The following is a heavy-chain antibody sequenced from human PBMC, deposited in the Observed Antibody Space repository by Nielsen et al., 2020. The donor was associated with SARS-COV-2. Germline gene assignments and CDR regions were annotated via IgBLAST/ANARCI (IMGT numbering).Heavy chain of an antibody. D-gene: IGHD3-22*01. V-gene: IGHV3-21*04. Sequence: GGSLRLSCAASGFTFSSYSMNWVRQAPGKGLEWVSSISSSSSYIYYADSVKGRFTISRDNAKNSLYLQMNSLRAEDTALYYCAKVNYDSSGYPQRGWFDPWGQGTLVTVSS. CDR2: ISSSSSYI. CDR1: GFTFSSYS. J-gene: IGHJ5*02. CDR3: AKVNYDSSGYPQRGWFDP.